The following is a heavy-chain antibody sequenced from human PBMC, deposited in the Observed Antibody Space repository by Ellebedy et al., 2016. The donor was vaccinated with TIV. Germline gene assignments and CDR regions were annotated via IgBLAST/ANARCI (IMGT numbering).Heavy chain of an antibody. CDR3: AKDHYSGSGLDY. CDR1: GFTFSSYW. D-gene: IGHD5-12*01. J-gene: IGHJ4*02. Sequence: PGGSLRLSCAASGFTFSSYWMTWVRQAPGKGLERVALISYDGTNEYYADSVKGRFTISRDNSKNTLYLQMNGLRSEDTGVYYCAKDHYSGSGLDYWGQGTLVTVSS. V-gene: IGHV3-30*18. CDR2: ISYDGTNE.